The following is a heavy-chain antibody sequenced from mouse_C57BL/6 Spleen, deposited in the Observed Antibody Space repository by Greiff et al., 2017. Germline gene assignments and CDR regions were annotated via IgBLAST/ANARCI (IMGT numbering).Heavy chain of an antibody. CDR3: ARRLGGYAMDY. V-gene: IGHV7-3*01. CDR1: GFTFTDYY. CDR2: IRNKANGYTT. Sequence: EVQRVESGGGLVQPGGSLSLSCAASGFTFTDYYMSWVRQPPGKALEWLGFIRNKANGYTTEYSASVKGRFTISRDNSQSILYLQMNALRAEDSATYYCARRLGGYAMDYWGQGTSVTVSS. J-gene: IGHJ4*01. D-gene: IGHD4-1*01.